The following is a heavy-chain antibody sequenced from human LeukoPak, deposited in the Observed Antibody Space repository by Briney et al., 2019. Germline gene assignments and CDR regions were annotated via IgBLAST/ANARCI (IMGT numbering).Heavy chain of an antibody. D-gene: IGHD1-26*01. CDR3: AKVKSVGPLDY. Sequence: SGGSLRLSCAASGLAFSSYAMSWVRRAPGKGLEWVSSISGSGGSTYYADSVKGRFTISRDNSKNTLYLQMNSLRAEDTAVYYCAKVKSVGPLDYWGQGTLVTVSS. V-gene: IGHV3-23*01. CDR1: GLAFSSYA. CDR2: ISGSGGST. J-gene: IGHJ4*02.